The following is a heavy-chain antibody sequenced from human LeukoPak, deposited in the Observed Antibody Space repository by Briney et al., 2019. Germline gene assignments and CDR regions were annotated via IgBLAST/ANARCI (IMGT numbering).Heavy chain of an antibody. CDR2: INPSGGST. J-gene: IGHJ4*02. CDR3: ARDWKRLDTYYDFWSGYYDY. D-gene: IGHD3-3*01. V-gene: IGHV1-46*01. CDR1: GYTFTSYG. Sequence: GASVKVSCKASGYTFTSYGIAWVRQAPGQGLEWMGIINPSGGSTSYAQKFQGRVTMTRDTSTSTVYMELSSLRSEDTAVYYCARDWKRLDTYYDFWSGYYDYWGQGTLVTVSS.